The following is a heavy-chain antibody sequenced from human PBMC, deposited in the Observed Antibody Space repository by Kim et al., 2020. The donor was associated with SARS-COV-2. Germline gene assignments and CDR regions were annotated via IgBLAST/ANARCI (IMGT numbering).Heavy chain of an antibody. J-gene: IGHJ4*02. D-gene: IGHD4-17*01. V-gene: IGHV3-7*01. CDR1: GFDFNQDW. Sequence: GGSLRLSCVATGFDFNQDWMTWIRQAPGKGLEWVAHIKGDESERYYMDSARGRFTVSRDNARNSVFLQMNRLSAEDTAMYYCARGHYGRDYWGQGTVVT. CDR2: IKGDESER. CDR3: ARGHYGRDY.